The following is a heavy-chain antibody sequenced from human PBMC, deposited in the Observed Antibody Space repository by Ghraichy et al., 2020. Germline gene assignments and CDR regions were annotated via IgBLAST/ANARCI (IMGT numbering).Heavy chain of an antibody. J-gene: IGHJ6*02. CDR3: ARSITMVRGAPYYYYGMDV. V-gene: IGHV4-59*01. CDR1: GGSISSYY. Sequence: ESLNISCTVSGGSISSYYWSWIRQPPGKGLDWIGYIYYSGSTNYNPSLKSRVTISLDTSKNQFSLKLSSVTAADTAVYYCARSITMVRGAPYYYYGMDVWGQGTTVTVSS. D-gene: IGHD3-10*01. CDR2: IYYSGST.